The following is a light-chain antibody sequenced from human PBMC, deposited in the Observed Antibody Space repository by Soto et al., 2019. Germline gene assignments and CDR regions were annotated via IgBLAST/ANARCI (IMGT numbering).Light chain of an antibody. CDR1: QSVSSY. CDR3: QQRSNWPPGVT. J-gene: IGKJ3*01. V-gene: IGKV3-11*01. Sequence: EIVLTQSPATLSLSRGERATLSCRASQSVSSYLAWYQQKPGQAPRLLIYDASNRATGIPARFSGSGSGTDFTLTISSLEPEDFEVYYCQQRSNWPPGVTFGPGTKVDIK. CDR2: DAS.